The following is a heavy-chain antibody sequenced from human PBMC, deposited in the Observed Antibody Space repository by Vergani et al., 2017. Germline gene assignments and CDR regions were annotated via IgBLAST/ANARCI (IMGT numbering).Heavy chain of an antibody. Sequence: QVQLVQSGAEVKKPGASVKVSCKASGYTFTSYGISWVRQAPGQGLEWMGWISAYNGNTNYAQKLQGSVTMTTDTSTSTAYMELRSVRSDDTAVYYFARGGWRIGVRRPVPGTDFDYWGQGTLVTVSS. CDR3: ARGGWRIGVRRPVPGTDFDY. CDR1: GYTFTSYG. CDR2: ISAYNGNT. J-gene: IGHJ4*02. D-gene: IGHD6-19*01. V-gene: IGHV1-18*01.